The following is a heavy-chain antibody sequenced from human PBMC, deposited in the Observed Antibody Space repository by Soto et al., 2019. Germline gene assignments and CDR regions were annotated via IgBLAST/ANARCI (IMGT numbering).Heavy chain of an antibody. J-gene: IGHJ6*03. V-gene: IGHV3-48*01. Sequence: EVQLVESGGGLVQPGGSLRLSCATSGFILSDCAMNWVRQAPGKGLEWVSYISSSSSVIDYADSVKGRFTVSRDNARNSLYLQMNSLRAGDKGVYSWGRGLSWGSTWYYYMDV. CDR2: ISSSSSVI. CDR3: GRGLSWGSTWYYYMDV. D-gene: IGHD3-16*01. CDR1: GFILSDCA.